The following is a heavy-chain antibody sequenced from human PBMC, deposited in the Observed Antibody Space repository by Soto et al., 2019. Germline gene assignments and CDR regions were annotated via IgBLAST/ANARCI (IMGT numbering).Heavy chain of an antibody. CDR3: ARELGYCSGGSCYDPAGGYYYGMDV. CDR1: GGTFSSYA. CDR2: IIPIFGTA. Sequence: SVKVSCKASGGTFSSYAISWVRQAPGQGLEWMGGIIPIFGTANYAQKFQGRVTITADESTSTAYMELSSLRSEDTAVYYCARELGYCSGGSCYDPAGGYYYGMDVWGQGTTVTVSS. D-gene: IGHD2-15*01. J-gene: IGHJ6*02. V-gene: IGHV1-69*13.